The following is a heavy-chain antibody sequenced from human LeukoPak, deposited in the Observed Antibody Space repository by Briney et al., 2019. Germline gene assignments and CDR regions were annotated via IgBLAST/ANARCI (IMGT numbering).Heavy chain of an antibody. D-gene: IGHD5-18*01. Sequence: PGGSLRLSCAASGFTLSSSGIHWVRQAPGKGLEWLAAISNDGINKYFADSVKGRFTISRDNSKNTLYLQMNSLRAEDTAVYYCAKGSIVVWIQLDPLFDYWGQGTLVTVSS. CDR1: GFTLSSSG. CDR3: AKGSIVVWIQLDPLFDY. CDR2: ISNDGINK. J-gene: IGHJ4*02. V-gene: IGHV3-30*18.